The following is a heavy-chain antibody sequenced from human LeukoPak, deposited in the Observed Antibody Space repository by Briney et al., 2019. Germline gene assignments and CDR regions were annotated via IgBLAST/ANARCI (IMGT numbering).Heavy chain of an antibody. V-gene: IGHV4-59*01. J-gene: IGHJ1*01. Sequence: PSETLSLTCTVSSGSISSYYRGWIRQPPGKGLEWIGYIYYSGSTNYNPSLKSRVTISVDTSKNQFSLKLSSVTAADTAVYYCARGGWYPESFQHWGQGALVTVSS. D-gene: IGHD6-19*01. CDR1: SGSISSYY. CDR3: ARGGWYPESFQH. CDR2: IYYSGST.